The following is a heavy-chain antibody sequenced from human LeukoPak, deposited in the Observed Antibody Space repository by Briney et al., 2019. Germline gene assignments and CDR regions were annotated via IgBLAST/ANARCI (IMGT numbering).Heavy chain of an antibody. D-gene: IGHD3-10*01. CDR2: IYYSGST. Sequence: SETLSLTCTVYGGSISSSSYYWGWIRQPPGKGLEWIGSIYYSGSTYYNPSLKSRVAISVDTSKNQFSPKLSSVTAADTAVYYCEGSESYRYYYYMDVWGKGTTVTVSS. V-gene: IGHV4-39*01. J-gene: IGHJ6*03. CDR3: EGSESYRYYYYMDV. CDR1: GGSISSSSYY.